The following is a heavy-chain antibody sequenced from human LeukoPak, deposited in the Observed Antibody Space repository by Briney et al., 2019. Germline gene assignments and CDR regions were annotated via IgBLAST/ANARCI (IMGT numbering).Heavy chain of an antibody. V-gene: IGHV3-30*02. CDR3: AKDGYYYGSGIDY. CDR2: IRYDGSNK. D-gene: IGHD3-10*01. Sequence: GGSLRLSCAASGFTFSSYGMHWVRQAPGKGLEWVAFIRYDGSNKYYADSVKGRFTISRDNSKNTLYLQMNSLRAEDTAVYYCAKDGYYYGSGIDYWGQGTLVTDPS. J-gene: IGHJ4*02. CDR1: GFTFSSYG.